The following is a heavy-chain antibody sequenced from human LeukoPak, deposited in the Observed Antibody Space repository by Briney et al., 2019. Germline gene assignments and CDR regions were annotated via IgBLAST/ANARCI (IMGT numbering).Heavy chain of an antibody. D-gene: IGHD2-2*01. Sequence: ASVKVSCKASGYTFTDYYMHWVRQAPGQGLEWMGWINPNSGGTNYAQKFQGRVTMTRDTSISTAYMELSRLRSDDTAVYYCARGRCSSRSCYLFDYWGQGTLVTVSS. CDR1: GYTFTDYY. V-gene: IGHV1-2*02. J-gene: IGHJ4*02. CDR2: INPNSGGT. CDR3: ARGRCSSRSCYLFDY.